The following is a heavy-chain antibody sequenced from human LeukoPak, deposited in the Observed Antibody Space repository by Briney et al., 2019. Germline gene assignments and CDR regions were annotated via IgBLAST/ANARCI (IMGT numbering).Heavy chain of an antibody. Sequence: PGGSLRLSCAASGFTFSSYTMNWVRQAPGKGLEWVSSISSSSSYIYYADSVKGRFTTSRDNAKNSLYLQMNSLRAEDTAVYYCARDRNYDYIWGSYRPDYFDYWGQGTLVTVSS. V-gene: IGHV3-21*01. CDR2: ISSSSSYI. D-gene: IGHD3-16*02. CDR1: GFTFSSYT. CDR3: ARDRNYDYIWGSYRPDYFDY. J-gene: IGHJ4*02.